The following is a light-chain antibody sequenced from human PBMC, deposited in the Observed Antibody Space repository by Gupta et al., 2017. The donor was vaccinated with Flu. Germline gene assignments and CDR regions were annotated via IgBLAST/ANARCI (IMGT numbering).Light chain of an antibody. V-gene: IGLV2-14*01. CDR2: EVT. CDR1: SSDVGAYNF. CDR3: SSYTSTSTYV. J-gene: IGLJ1*01. Sequence: QSALTQPASVSGPPGQSITISCTGTSSDVGAYNFVSWYQRHPGKAPKLILHEVTTRPSGVSSRFSGSKSDNTASLSISDLQAEDEADYYCSSYTSTSTYVFGTGTKVSVL.